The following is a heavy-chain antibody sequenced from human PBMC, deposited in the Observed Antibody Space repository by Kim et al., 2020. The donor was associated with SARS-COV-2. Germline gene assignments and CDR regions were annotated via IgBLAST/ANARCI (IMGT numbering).Heavy chain of an antibody. V-gene: IGHV3-15*01. CDR3: TTDLGAYCGGDCYASDAFDI. CDR1: GFTFSNAW. J-gene: IGHJ3*02. D-gene: IGHD2-21*01. Sequence: GGSLRLSCAASGFTFSNAWMSWVRQAPGKGLEWVGRIKSKTDGGTTDYAAPVKGRFTISRDDSKNTLYLQMNSLKTEDTAVYYCTTDLGAYCGGDCYASDAFDIWGQGTMVTVSS. CDR2: IKSKTDGGTT.